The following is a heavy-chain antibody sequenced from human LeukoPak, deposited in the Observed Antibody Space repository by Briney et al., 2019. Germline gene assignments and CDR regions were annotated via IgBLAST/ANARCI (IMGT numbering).Heavy chain of an antibody. V-gene: IGHV3-53*01. CDR1: GFTVSSNY. D-gene: IGHD5-18*01. J-gene: IGHJ3*02. CDR2: IYSGGST. Sequence: GGSLRLSCAASGFTVSSNYMSWVRQAPGKGLEWVSVIYSGGSTYYADSVKGRFTISRDNSKNTLYLQMNSLRAEDTAVYYCARGYSSNAFDIWGQGTMVIVSS. CDR3: ARGYSSNAFDI.